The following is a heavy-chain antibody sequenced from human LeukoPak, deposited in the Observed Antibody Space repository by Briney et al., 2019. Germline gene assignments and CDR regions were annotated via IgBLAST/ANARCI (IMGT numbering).Heavy chain of an antibody. V-gene: IGHV4-61*02. CDR2: IYTSGST. D-gene: IGHD3-3*01. CDR1: GGSISSGSYY. CDR3: ARDSDYDFWSGYYAPFDY. J-gene: IGHJ4*02. Sequence: SETLSLTCTVSGGSISSGSYYWSWIRQPAGKGLEWIGRIYTSGSTNYNPSLKSRVTILVDTSKNQFSLKLSSVTAADTAVYYCARDSDYDFWSGYYAPFDYWGQGTLVTVSS.